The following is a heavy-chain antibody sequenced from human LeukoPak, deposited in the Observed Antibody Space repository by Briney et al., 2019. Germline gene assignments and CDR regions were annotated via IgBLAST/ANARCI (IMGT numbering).Heavy chain of an antibody. V-gene: IGHV1-18*01. CDR1: GYTFTSYG. CDR2: ISAYNGNT. D-gene: IGHD3-10*01. J-gene: IGHJ5*02. Sequence: WASVKVSCKASGYTFTSYGISWVRQAPGQGLEWMGWISAYNGNTNYAQKLQGRVTMTTDTSTSIAYMELRSLRSDDTAVYYCARHHNPVRGVPNWFDPWGQGTLVTVSS. CDR3: ARHHNPVRGVPNWFDP.